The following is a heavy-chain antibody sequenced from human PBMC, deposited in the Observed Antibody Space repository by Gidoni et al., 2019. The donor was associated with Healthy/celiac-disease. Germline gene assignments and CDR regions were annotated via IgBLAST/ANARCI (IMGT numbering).Heavy chain of an antibody. CDR2: ISSSSSYI. Sequence: AASGFTFSSYSMNWVRQAPGKGLEWVSSISSSSSYIYYADSVKGRFTISRDNAKNSLYLQMNSLRAEDTAVYYCASRDLGYYDSSTDYWGQGTLVTVSS. D-gene: IGHD3-22*01. V-gene: IGHV3-21*06. CDR3: ASRDLGYYDSSTDY. CDR1: GFTFSSYS. J-gene: IGHJ4*02.